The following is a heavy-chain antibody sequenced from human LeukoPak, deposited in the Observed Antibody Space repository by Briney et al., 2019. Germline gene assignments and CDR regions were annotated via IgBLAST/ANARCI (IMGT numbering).Heavy chain of an antibody. CDR2: IIGSGGST. CDR3: AKSGLNRFDY. Sequence: GTLRLSCAASGFTFSSYGMSWVRQAPGKGREWVSGIIGSGGSTYYADAVKGRFTISRDNSKNTLYLQMNSMRAEDTAVYYCAKSGLNRFDYWGQGTLVTVSS. J-gene: IGHJ4*02. V-gene: IGHV3-23*01. D-gene: IGHD2-15*01. CDR1: GFTFSSYG.